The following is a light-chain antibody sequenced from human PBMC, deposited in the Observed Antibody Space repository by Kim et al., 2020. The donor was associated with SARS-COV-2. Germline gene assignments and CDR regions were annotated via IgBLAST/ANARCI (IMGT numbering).Light chain of an antibody. CDR3: QVWDSSSDHRVV. CDR1: NIGSKS. Sequence: PGERARITWGGNNIGSKSVHWYQEKPGQAPVLVISYDSDRPSWIPERFSGSNSGNTATLTISRVEAGDEADYYCQVWDSSSDHRVVFGGGTQLTVL. CDR2: YDS. J-gene: IGLJ2*01. V-gene: IGLV3-21*04.